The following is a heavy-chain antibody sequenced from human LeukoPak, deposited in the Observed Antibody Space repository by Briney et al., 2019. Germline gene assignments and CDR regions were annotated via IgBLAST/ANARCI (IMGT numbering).Heavy chain of an antibody. J-gene: IGHJ4*02. CDR1: GFIFSNSG. D-gene: IGHD7-27*01. V-gene: IGHV3-15*01. CDR3: SGAFLGY. Sequence: GGSLRLSCVASGFIFSNSGMQWVRQAPGKGLEWVGHIQSKTDGATTNYAAPVKGRFTISRDDSKNTLYLQMNSLKTEDTAVYYCSGAFLGYWGQGTLVTVSS. CDR2: IQSKTDGATT.